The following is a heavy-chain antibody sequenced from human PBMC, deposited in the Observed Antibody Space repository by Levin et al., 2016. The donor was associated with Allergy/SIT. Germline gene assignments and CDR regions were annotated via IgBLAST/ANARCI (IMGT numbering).Heavy chain of an antibody. D-gene: IGHD2-8*01. J-gene: IGHJ6*03. CDR3: GLSPYYMDV. V-gene: IGHV3-48*02. CDR1: GFTFSSYS. CDR2: ISSSSSTI. Sequence: GESLKISCAASGFTFSSYSMNWVRQAPGKGLEWVSYISSSSSTIYYADSVKGRFTISRDNAKNSLYLQMNSLRDEDTAVYYCGLSPYYMDVWGKGTTVTVSS.